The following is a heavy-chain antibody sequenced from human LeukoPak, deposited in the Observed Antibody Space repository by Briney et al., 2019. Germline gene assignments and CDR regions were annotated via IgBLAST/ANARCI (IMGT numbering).Heavy chain of an antibody. D-gene: IGHD5-18*01. CDR3: ARVDTAMVDY. J-gene: IGHJ4*02. Sequence: PGGSLRLSCAASGFTFSSYAMHWVRQAPGKGLEYVSAISSNGGSTYYANSVKGRFTISRDNSKNTLYLQMGSLRAEDMAVYYCARVDTAMVDYWGQGTLVTVSS. V-gene: IGHV3-64*01. CDR2: ISSNGGST. CDR1: GFTFSSYA.